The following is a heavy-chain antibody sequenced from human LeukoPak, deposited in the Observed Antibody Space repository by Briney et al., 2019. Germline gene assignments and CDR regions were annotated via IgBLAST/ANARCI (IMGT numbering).Heavy chain of an antibody. CDR1: GGSISSYY. CDR2: IYYSGST. CDR3: ARVIPIAAADTPDGLDI. V-gene: IGHV4-59*01. J-gene: IGHJ3*02. D-gene: IGHD6-13*01. Sequence: SETLSLTCTVSGGSISSYYWSWIRQPPGKGLEWIGYIYYSGSTNYNPSLKSRVTMSVDTSKNQFSLKLSSVTAADTAVYYCARVIPIAAADTPDGLDIWGQGTMVTVSS.